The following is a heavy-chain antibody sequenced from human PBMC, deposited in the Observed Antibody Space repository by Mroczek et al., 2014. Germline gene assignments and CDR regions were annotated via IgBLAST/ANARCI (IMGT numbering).Heavy chain of an antibody. CDR2: IYTSGST. Sequence: KESGPGLVKPSQTLSLTCTVSGGSISSGSYYWSWIRQPAGKGLEWIGRIYTSGSTNYNPSLKSRVTISVDTSKNQFSLKLSSVTAADTAVYYCTRQVRTATTRGGGXSYYYGMDVWGQGTTVTVSS. CDR3: TRQVRTATTRGGGXSYYYGMDV. J-gene: IGHJ6*02. CDR1: GGSISSGSYY. D-gene: IGHD1-7*01. V-gene: IGHV4-61*02.